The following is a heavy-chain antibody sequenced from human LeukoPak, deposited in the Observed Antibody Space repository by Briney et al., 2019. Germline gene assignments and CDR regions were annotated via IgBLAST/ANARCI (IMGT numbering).Heavy chain of an antibody. CDR3: AKTFGRVYYYYMDV. D-gene: IGHD3-10*01. CDR1: GLSFSRNG. Sequence: PGGSLRLSCAASGLSFSRNGMHWVRQAPGKGLEWLTFIQYDASSKYYADSVKGRFTISRDNSKNTLYLQMNTLRVEDTAVYYCAKTFGRVYYYYMDVWGKGTTVTISS. CDR2: IQYDASSK. V-gene: IGHV3-30*02. J-gene: IGHJ6*03.